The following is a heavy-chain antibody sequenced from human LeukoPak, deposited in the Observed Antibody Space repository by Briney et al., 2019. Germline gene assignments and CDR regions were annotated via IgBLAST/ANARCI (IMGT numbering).Heavy chain of an antibody. CDR1: GGTFSSYA. CDR2: IIPILGTA. D-gene: IGHD3-22*01. J-gene: IGHJ5*02. Sequence: SVKVSCKASGGTFSSYAISWVRQAPGQGLEWMGRIIPILGTANYAQKFQGRVTITTDESTSTAYMELSSLRSEDTAVYYCARAVSNWFDPWGQGTLVTVSS. V-gene: IGHV1-69*11. CDR3: ARAVSNWFDP.